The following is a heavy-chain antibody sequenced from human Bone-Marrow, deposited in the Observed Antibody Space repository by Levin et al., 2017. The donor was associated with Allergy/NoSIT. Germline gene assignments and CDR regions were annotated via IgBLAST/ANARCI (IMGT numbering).Heavy chain of an antibody. J-gene: IGHJ3*02. CDR3: AKVRRGLDAFDI. CDR2: ISAGDAST. V-gene: IGHV3-23*01. D-gene: IGHD3/OR15-3a*01. CDR1: GFTFSSSA. Sequence: GESLKISCAASGFTFSSSAMTWVRQAPGKGLEWVSSISAGDASTYYTDSVKGRLTVSRDNSENTLYLQMNSLRVEDTALYYCAKVRRGLDAFDIWGQGTMVTVSS.